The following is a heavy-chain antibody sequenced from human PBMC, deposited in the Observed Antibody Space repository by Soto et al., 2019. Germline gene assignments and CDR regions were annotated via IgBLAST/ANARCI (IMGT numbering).Heavy chain of an antibody. D-gene: IGHD2-21*02. CDR3: ARDQSDLYYYYGMGV. CDR2: IDGYSSHT. J-gene: IGHJ6*02. V-gene: IGHV3-21*01. CDR1: GFNVSSYR. Sequence: GGSLRLSCAASGFNVSSYRMNWVRQAPGKGLEWVSSIDGYSSHTYYASSVKGRFTVSRDNANRSLFLQLNSLRDEDTAVYYCARDQSDLYYYYGMGVWGPGTKVTVSS.